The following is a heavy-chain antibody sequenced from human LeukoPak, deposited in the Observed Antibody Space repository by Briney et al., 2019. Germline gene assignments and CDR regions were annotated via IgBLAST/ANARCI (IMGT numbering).Heavy chain of an antibody. CDR1: GGSISSYY. CDR3: ARDREYGSGSYYNDYYYYMDV. J-gene: IGHJ6*03. D-gene: IGHD3-10*01. Sequence: SETLSLTCTVSGGSISSYYWSWIRQPPGKGLEWIWYIYYSGSTNYNPSLKSRVTISVDTSKNQFSLKLSSVTAADTAVYYCARDREYGSGSYYNDYYYYMDVWGKGTTVTVSS. V-gene: IGHV4-59*01. CDR2: IYYSGST.